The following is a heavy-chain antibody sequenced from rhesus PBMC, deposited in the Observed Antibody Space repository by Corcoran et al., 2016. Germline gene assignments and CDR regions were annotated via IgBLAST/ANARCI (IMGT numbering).Heavy chain of an antibody. J-gene: IGHJ6*01. CDR1: GGSISGYYY. CDR3: ATRGATYYYGSGYYTWALDS. D-gene: IGHD3-28*01. V-gene: IGHV4-73*01. CDR2: IDGNSAST. Sequence: QVKLQQWGEGLVKPSETLSLTCAVYGGSISGYYYCSWSRQPPGKGLDWLGNIDGNSASTTYNPSLKKRVTSSEDTSKNQFSLELSSVTAADTAVYYCATRGATYYYGSGYYTWALDSWGQGVVVTVSS.